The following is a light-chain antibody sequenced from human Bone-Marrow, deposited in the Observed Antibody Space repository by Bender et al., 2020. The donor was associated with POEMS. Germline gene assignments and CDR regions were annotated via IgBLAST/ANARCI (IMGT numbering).Light chain of an antibody. CDR1: DSNSGGNN. V-gene: IGLV1-44*01. J-gene: IGLJ2*01. CDR2: SNY. Sequence: QPVLTQPPSASGTPGQSVIISCSGTDSNSGGNNVNWYQPLPGTSPRLVVYSNYQRPSGVPARFSGSKSGTSASLAIGDIQSGDEGDYYCCSYTSRTPLVVFGGETKLTVL. CDR3: CSYTSRTPLVV.